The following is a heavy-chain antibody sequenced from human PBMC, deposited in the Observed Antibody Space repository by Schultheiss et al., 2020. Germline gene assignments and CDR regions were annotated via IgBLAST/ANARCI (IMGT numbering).Heavy chain of an antibody. J-gene: IGHJ4*02. CDR1: GGSISSGGYY. V-gene: IGHV4-61*08. CDR2: IYYSGST. CDR3: ARDFAAENYFDY. Sequence: SQTLSLTCTVSGGSISSGGYYWSWIRQHPGKGLEWIGYIYYSGSTNYNPSLKSRVTISVDTSKNQFSLKLSSVTAADTAVYYCARDFAAENYFDYWGQGTLVTVSS. D-gene: IGHD6-13*01.